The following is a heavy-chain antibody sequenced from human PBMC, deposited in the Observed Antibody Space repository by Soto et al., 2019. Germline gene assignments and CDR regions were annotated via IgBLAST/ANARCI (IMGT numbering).Heavy chain of an antibody. D-gene: IGHD6-6*01. CDR2: ISYDGSNK. CDR3: ARELIMYSSSSSDYGMDV. Sequence: AGGSLRLSCAASGFTFSSYAMHWVRQSPGKGLEWVAVISYDGSNKYYADSVKGRFTISRDNSKNTLYLQMNSLRAEDTAVYYCARELIMYSSSSSDYGMDVWGQGTTVTVSS. CDR1: GFTFSSYA. J-gene: IGHJ6*02. V-gene: IGHV3-30-3*01.